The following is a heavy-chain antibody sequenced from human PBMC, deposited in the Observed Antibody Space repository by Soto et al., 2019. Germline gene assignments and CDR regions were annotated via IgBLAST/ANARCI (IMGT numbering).Heavy chain of an antibody. V-gene: IGHV3-48*03. CDR2: ISSSGSTI. CDR3: ARGTPMGYCSSTSCIPGYYYGMDV. Sequence: GGSLRLSCAASGFTFSSYEMNWVRQAPGKGLEWVSYISSSGSTIYYADSVKGRFTISRDNAKNSLYLQMNSLRAEDTAVYYCARGTPMGYCSSTSCIPGYYYGMDVWGQGTTVTVSS. CDR1: GFTFSSYE. D-gene: IGHD2-2*01. J-gene: IGHJ6*02.